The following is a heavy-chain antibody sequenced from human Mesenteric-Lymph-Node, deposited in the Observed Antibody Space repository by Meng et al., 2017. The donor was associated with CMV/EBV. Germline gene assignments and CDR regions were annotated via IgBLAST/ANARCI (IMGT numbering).Heavy chain of an antibody. J-gene: IGHJ4*02. CDR2: IKEDGSEK. V-gene: IGHV3-7*01. Sequence: GESLKISCVASGFSFRTSWMTWVRQAPGKGLEWVANIKEDGSEKYYVDSVNGRFTISKDNAKNSVYLQLNGLRAEDTAVYYCARDRGPNTFDYWGQGTLVTVSS. D-gene: IGHD5-12*01. CDR1: GFSFRTSW. CDR3: ARDRGPNTFDY.